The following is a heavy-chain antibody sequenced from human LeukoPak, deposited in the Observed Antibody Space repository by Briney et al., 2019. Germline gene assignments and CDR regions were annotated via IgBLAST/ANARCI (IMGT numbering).Heavy chain of an antibody. Sequence: SVKVSCKPSGDTFSSYGISWVRQAPGQGLEWMGRIIPIVGSTNYAEKLQGRVTITADKSTSTVYMELSSLRSEDTAVYYCARHYGGLDDYWGQGTLIIVSS. CDR2: IIPIVGST. D-gene: IGHD4-23*01. CDR1: GDTFSSYG. J-gene: IGHJ4*02. CDR3: ARHYGGLDDY. V-gene: IGHV1-69*04.